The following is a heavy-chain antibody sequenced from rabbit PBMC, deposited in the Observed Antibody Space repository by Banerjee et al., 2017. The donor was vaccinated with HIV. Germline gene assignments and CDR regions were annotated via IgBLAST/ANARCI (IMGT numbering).Heavy chain of an antibody. J-gene: IGHJ4*01. CDR3: ARDLAAVTGWNFGL. D-gene: IGHD7-1*01. Sequence: LEESGGGLVQPEGSLTLTCTASGFDFSSSGMCWVRQALGKGPEWMACIYTGSGSALYVSWAKGRFTISKTSSTTVTLQMTSLTAADTATYFCARDLAAVTGWNFGLWGPGTLVTVS. CDR2: IYTGSGSA. CDR1: GFDFSSSG. V-gene: IGHV1S45*01.